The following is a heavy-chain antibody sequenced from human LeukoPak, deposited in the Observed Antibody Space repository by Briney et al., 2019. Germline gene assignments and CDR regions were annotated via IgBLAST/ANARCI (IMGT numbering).Heavy chain of an antibody. CDR1: GGSISSSNW. CDR2: IYHSGST. Sequence: PSGTLSLTCAVSGGSISSSNWWSWVRQPPGKGLEWIGEIYHSGSTNYNPSLKSRVTMSVDTSKNQFSLKLSSVTAADTAVYYCARESYGSGSPRPLDYWGQGTLVTVSS. D-gene: IGHD3-10*01. CDR3: ARESYGSGSPRPLDY. J-gene: IGHJ4*02. V-gene: IGHV4-4*02.